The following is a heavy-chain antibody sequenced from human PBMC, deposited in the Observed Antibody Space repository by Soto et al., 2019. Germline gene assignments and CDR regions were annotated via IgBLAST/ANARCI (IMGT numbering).Heavy chain of an antibody. CDR3: ARVQSVRGVIPRPPRYNWFDP. CDR1: GGSISSGGYY. V-gene: IGHV4-31*03. J-gene: IGHJ5*02. CDR2: IYYSGST. D-gene: IGHD3-10*01. Sequence: PSETLSLTCTVSGGSISSGGYYWSWIRQHPGKGLEWIGYIYYSGSTYYNPSLKSRVTISVDTSKNQFSLKLSSVTAADTAVYYCARVQSVRGVIPRPPRYNWFDPWGQGTLVTVSS.